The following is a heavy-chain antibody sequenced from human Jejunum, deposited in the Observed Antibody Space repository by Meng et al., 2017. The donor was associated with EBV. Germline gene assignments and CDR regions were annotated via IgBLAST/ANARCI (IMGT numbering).Heavy chain of an antibody. J-gene: IGHJ4*02. Sequence: LRASCQRLERALGSLSLTWVVSGGPMRYSDWSSWVRQAPGKGLEWLGEIYHGGGTNYNPSLESRVTISVDKSKNQFSLKLNSVTVADTAVYYCAGNGYYALEYWGPGILVTVSS. CDR1: GGPMRYSDW. CDR3: AGNGYYALEY. V-gene: IGHV4-4*03. D-gene: IGHD3-22*01. CDR2: IYHGGGT.